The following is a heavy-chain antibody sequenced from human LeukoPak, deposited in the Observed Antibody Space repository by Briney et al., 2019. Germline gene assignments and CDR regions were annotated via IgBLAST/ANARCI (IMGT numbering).Heavy chain of an antibody. CDR3: ARHKDYYYSYMDV. CDR2: IYYSGST. Sequence: SETLSLTCSVSRDSISTSSYYWGWIRQPPGKGLEWIGTIYYSGSTYYNPFLTSRVTISVDTSKNQFSLKLSSVTAADTAVYYCARHKDYYYSYMDVWGKGTTVTISS. J-gene: IGHJ6*03. CDR1: RDSISTSSYY. V-gene: IGHV4-39*01.